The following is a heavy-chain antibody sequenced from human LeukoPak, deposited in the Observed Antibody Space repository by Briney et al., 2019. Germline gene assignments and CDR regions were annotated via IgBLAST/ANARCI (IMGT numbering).Heavy chain of an antibody. CDR2: INPNSGGT. Sequence: ASVKVSCKASGYTFTGYYMHWVRQAPGQGLEWMGRINPNSGGTNYAQKFQGRVTMTRDTSISTAYMELSRLRFDDTAVYYCARAPLPTPAAKGKNWFDPWGQGTLVTVSS. J-gene: IGHJ5*02. CDR3: ARAPLPTPAAKGKNWFDP. D-gene: IGHD2-2*01. CDR1: GYTFTGYY. V-gene: IGHV1-2*06.